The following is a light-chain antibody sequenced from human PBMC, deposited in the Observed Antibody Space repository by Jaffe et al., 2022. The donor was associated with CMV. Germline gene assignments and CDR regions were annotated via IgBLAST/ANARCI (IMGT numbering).Light chain of an antibody. J-gene: IGLJ3*02. CDR3: QSVDGTVKGV. CDR1: SGSIASNY. CDR2: ENH. Sequence: NFMLTQPHSVSESPGKTVTISCTRSSGSIASNYVQWYQQRPGSAPIIVIYENHQRPSGVPDRFSGSIDRSSNSASLTISGLQSEDEADYYCQSVDGTVKGVFGGGTKLTVL. V-gene: IGLV6-57*04.